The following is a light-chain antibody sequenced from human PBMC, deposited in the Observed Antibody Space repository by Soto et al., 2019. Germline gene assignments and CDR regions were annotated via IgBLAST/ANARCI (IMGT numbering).Light chain of an antibody. CDR1: QSVSSY. Sequence: EIVMTQSPATLSVSPGERATLSCRASQSVSSYLAWYQQKPGQAPRLLIYDASNRATVIQARFSGSGSGTDFTLTISSLEPEDFAVYYCQQRSNWPPITIGQGTRLEIK. V-gene: IGKV3-11*01. CDR3: QQRSNWPPIT. J-gene: IGKJ5*01. CDR2: DAS.